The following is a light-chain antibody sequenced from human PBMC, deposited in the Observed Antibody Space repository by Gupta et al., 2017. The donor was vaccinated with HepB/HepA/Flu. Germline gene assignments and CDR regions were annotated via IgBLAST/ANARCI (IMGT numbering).Light chain of an antibody. V-gene: IGKV3-20*01. CDR2: DAS. J-gene: IGKJ1*01. CDR3: QQYGRSPGT. CDR1: QAVFSAY. Sequence: EVVLTHSPGTLPLSPGEESTLSSRASQAVFSAYVAWYQQTPGQAPRLLIYDASRRATGVPARFSGGGSATDFTLTISTLETEDFAVYFCQQYGRSPGTFGQGTKVEIK.